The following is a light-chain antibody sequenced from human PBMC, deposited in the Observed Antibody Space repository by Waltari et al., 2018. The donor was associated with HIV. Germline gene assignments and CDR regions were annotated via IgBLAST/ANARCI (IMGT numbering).Light chain of an antibody. CDR2: GAS. CDR1: QSVGRS. CDR3: QQSYSFPRT. J-gene: IGKJ1*01. Sequence: ITCRASQSVGRSLHWYQQIPGRAPSLVVYGASDLRDGVPSRFSASGSGTLFTLTIRSLQPEDFAAYYCQQSYSFPRTFGQGTRV. V-gene: IGKV1-39*01.